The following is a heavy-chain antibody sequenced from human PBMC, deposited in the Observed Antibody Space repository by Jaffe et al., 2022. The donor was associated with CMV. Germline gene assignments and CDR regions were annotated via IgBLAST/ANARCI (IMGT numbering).Heavy chain of an antibody. CDR1: GFSITDFI. J-gene: IGHJ4*02. D-gene: IGHD2-15*01. Sequence: QVQLVESGGDVVRPGKSLRLSCVASGFSITDFIIQWVRQAPGKGLEWVAVIWYDGTDEYYADSVKGRFTVSRDTSKNTVYLQMNSLRAEDTAVYHCARIPGLSEGEDYWGQGTLVTVSS. V-gene: IGHV3-33*01. CDR2: IWYDGTDE. CDR3: ARIPGLSEGEDY.